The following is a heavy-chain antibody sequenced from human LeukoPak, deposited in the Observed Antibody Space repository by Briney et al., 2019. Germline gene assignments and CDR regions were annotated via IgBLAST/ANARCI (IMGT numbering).Heavy chain of an antibody. V-gene: IGHV4-39*01. Sequence: SQTLSLTCTVSGGSISSSSYYWGWIRQPPGKGLEWIGSIYYSGSTYYNPSLKSRVTISVDTSKNQFSLKLSSVTAADTAVYYCARQTAAFDYWGQGTLVTVSS. CDR3: ARQTAAFDY. J-gene: IGHJ4*02. D-gene: IGHD6-13*01. CDR1: GGSISSSSYY. CDR2: IYYSGST.